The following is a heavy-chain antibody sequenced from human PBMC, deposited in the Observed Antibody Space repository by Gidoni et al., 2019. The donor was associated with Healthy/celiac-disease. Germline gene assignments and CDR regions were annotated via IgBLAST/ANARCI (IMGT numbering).Heavy chain of an antibody. Sequence: QVQLQESGPGLVKPSQTMSLTCTVSGGSISSGGYYWSWIRQHPGQGLEWIGYIYYSGSTYYNPSLKSRVTISVDTSKNQFSLKLSSVTAADTAVYYCARRADYGDYGVPRDYWGQGTLVTVSS. J-gene: IGHJ4*02. V-gene: IGHV4-31*03. CDR3: ARRADYGDYGVPRDY. D-gene: IGHD4-17*01. CDR2: IYYSGST. CDR1: GGSISSGGYY.